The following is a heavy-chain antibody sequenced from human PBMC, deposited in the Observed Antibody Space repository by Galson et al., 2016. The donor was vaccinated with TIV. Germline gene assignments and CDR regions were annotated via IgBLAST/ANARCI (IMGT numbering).Heavy chain of an antibody. CDR2: ISGSGVTT. Sequence: SLRLSCAASGFTFSSYAMSWVRQAPGKGLEWVSSISGSGVTTFYADSVKGRFTISRDNSKNTLSLPMNSLRAEDTAVYYCAVDADGAYYYDSGDYYWGQGTLVTVSS. D-gene: IGHD3-22*01. J-gene: IGHJ4*02. CDR3: AVDADGAYYYDSGDYY. V-gene: IGHV3-23*01. CDR1: GFTFSSYA.